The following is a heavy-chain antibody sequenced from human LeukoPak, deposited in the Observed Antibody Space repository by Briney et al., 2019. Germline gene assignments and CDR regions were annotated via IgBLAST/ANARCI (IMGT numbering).Heavy chain of an antibody. J-gene: IGHJ4*02. CDR3: ARGSTRADDY. V-gene: IGHV4-59*11. Sequence: SETLSLTCTVSGASISRHYWSWIRQPPGKGLEWIGYVYHDGTSNYNPSLKSRVAISIDTSRNQLSLKLSSMTAADTAVYYCARGSTRADDYWGQGILVTVSS. CDR1: GASISRHY. D-gene: IGHD2/OR15-2a*01. CDR2: VYHDGTS.